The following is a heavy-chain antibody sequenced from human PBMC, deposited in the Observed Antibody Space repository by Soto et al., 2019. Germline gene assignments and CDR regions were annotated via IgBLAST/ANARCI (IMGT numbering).Heavy chain of an antibody. CDR3: GHYDFWNSVN. V-gene: IGHV2-5*02. CDR2: LYWDDDK. D-gene: IGHD3-3*01. Sequence: QVTLKESGPTLVRPTQTLTLTCTFSGFSLATSGVGVGWIRQAPGKAPEWLALLYWDDDKRYRPSLKTRLTITKDSSKNQVVLTMTNLEPADTATYHCGHYDFWNSVNWGPGTMETASS. J-gene: IGHJ4*02. CDR1: GFSLATSGVG.